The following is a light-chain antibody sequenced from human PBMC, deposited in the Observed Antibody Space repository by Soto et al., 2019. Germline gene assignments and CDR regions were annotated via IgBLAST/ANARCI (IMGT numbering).Light chain of an antibody. Sequence: QLVLTQSSSASASLGSSVKLTCTLSSGHSSYIIAWHQQEPGKAPRYLMNLEGSGTYNKGSGVPDRFSGSSSGADRYLTISALQFEDEADYYCETWDSNTRVFGGGTKVTVL. CDR3: ETWDSNTRV. CDR1: SGHSSYI. V-gene: IGLV4-60*02. J-gene: IGLJ3*02. CDR2: LEGSGTY.